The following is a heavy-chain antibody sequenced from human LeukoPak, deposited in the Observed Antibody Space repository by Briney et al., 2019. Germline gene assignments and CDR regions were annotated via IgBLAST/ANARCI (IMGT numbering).Heavy chain of an antibody. V-gene: IGHV3-21*01. Sequence: GGSLRLSCAASGFTFSTYTMNWVRQAPGKGLEWVSSITTSSSYIYYADSVKGRFTISRDNAKNSLYLQMNSLRAEDTAVYYCARHVVALGFDYWGQGTLVTVSS. CDR3: ARHVVALGFDY. CDR2: ITTSSSYI. CDR1: GFTFSTYT. J-gene: IGHJ4*02. D-gene: IGHD3-22*01.